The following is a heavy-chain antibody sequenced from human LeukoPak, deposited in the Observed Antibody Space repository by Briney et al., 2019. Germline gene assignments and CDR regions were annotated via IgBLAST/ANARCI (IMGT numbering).Heavy chain of an antibody. CDR2: IYSSGTT. Sequence: PSETLSLTCTVSGGSIISSSYYWGWVRQPPGKGLEWIESIYSSGTTYYNPSLKSRVTISVDTSKNQFSLKLTSVTAADTAVYYCARRGYSSGNFDYWGQGTLVTVSS. V-gene: IGHV4-39*01. CDR1: GGSIISSSYY. D-gene: IGHD5-18*01. J-gene: IGHJ4*02. CDR3: ARRGYSSGNFDY.